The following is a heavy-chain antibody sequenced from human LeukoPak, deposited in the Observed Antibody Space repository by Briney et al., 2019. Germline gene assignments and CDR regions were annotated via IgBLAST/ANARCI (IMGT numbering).Heavy chain of an antibody. CDR3: ARARGSSGYEIDY. V-gene: IGHV4-59*01. CDR2: IYYTGST. CDR1: GGYISSYY. J-gene: IGHJ4*02. D-gene: IGHD5-12*01. Sequence: SETLSLTCNVSGGYISSYYWSWIRQPPGKRLEWLGYIYYTGSTNYNPSLKSRVTISVDTPKNQFSLNLRSVTAADTAVYYCARARGSSGYEIDYWGQGTLVAVSS.